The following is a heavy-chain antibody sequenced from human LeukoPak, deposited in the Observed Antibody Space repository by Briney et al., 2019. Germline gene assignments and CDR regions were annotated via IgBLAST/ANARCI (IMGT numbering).Heavy chain of an antibody. CDR2: IYSVGTT. D-gene: IGHD2-2*01. CDR1: GFTVSSNY. V-gene: IGHV3-53*01. CDR3: AKELGYCSSTSCSRYFDY. Sequence: PGGSLRLSCAASGFTVSSNYMSWVRQAPEKGLEWVSVIYSVGTTYYADSVRGRFTISRDNSKNTLYLQMNSLRAEDTAVYYCAKELGYCSSTSCSRYFDYWGQGTLVTVSS. J-gene: IGHJ4*02.